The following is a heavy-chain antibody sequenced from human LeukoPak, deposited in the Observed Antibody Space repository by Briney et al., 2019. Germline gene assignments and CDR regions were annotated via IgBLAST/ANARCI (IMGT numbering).Heavy chain of an antibody. V-gene: IGHV3-7*01. CDR2: IKQDGSEK. J-gene: IGHJ2*01. D-gene: IGHD1-7*01. Sequence: GGSLRLSCAASGFTFSSYWVSWVRQAPGKGLEWVANIKQDGSEKYYVDSVKGRFTISRDNAKNSLYLQMNSLRAEDTAVYYCAREDLCCTGTTDLWGRGTLVTVSS. CDR3: AREDLCCTGTTDL. CDR1: GFTFSSYW.